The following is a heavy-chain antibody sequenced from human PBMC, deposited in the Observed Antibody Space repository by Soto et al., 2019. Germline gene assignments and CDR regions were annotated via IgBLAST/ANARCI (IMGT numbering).Heavy chain of an antibody. CDR1: GYGFTTYG. J-gene: IGHJ4*02. CDR3: ARGRYGDY. CDR2: ISAHNGNT. D-gene: IGHD1-1*01. Sequence: QVHLVQSGAEVKKPGASVKVSCKGSGYGFTTYGITWVRQAPGQGLEWMAWISAHNGNTNYAQKLQGRVTVTRDTSTSTAYMELRSLRSDDPAMYYCARGRYGDYWGQGALVTVSS. V-gene: IGHV1-18*01.